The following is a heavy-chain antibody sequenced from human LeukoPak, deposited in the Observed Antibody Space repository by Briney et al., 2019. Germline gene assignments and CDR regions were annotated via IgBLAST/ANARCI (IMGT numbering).Heavy chain of an antibody. J-gene: IGHJ4*02. V-gene: IGHV3-7*01. CDR2: IKQDGSEK. Sequence: GGFLRLSCAASGFTFSSYWMSWVRQAPGKGLEWVANIKQDGSEKYYVDSVKGRFTISRDNAKNSLYLQMNSLRAEDTAVYYCARDPEGATSDYWGQGTLVTVSS. CDR3: ARDPEGATSDY. D-gene: IGHD1-26*01. CDR1: GFTFSSYW.